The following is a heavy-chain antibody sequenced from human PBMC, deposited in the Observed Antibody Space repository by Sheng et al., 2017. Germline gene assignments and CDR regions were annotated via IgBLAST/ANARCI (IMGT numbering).Heavy chain of an antibody. CDR2: IRYDGSNK. Sequence: QVQLVESGGGVVQPGGSLRLSCAASGFTFSGYGMHWVRQAPGKGLEWVAFIRYDGSNKYYADSVKGRFTISRDNSKNTLYLQMNSLRLEDTSVYYCAKLNTMTSNSDYWGQGTLVTVSS. D-gene: IGHD3-22*01. V-gene: IGHV3-30*02. CDR1: GFTFSGYG. J-gene: IGHJ4*02. CDR3: AKLNTMTSNSDY.